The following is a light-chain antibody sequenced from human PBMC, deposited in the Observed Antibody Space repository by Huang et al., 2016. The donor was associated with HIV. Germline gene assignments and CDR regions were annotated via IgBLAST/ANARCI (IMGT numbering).Light chain of an antibody. Sequence: DIVMTQSPLSLPVTPGEPASISCRSSQSLLHSNGYNYLDCYLQKPGQSPQLLIYLGSTRASGVPDRFSGSGSGTDFTLKISRVEAEDVGVYYCMQALQTPPWTFGQGTKVEIK. V-gene: IGKV2-28*01. CDR2: LGS. CDR3: MQALQTPPWT. J-gene: IGKJ1*01. CDR1: QSLLHSNGYNY.